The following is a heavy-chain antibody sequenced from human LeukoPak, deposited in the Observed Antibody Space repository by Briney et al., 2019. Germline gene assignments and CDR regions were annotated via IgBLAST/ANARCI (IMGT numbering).Heavy chain of an antibody. J-gene: IGHJ4*02. CDR2: IIPILGIA. CDR1: GGTFSSYA. V-gene: IGHV1-69*04. D-gene: IGHD6-19*01. Sequence: SVKVSCKASGGTFSSYAISWVRQAPGQGLEWMGRIIPILGIANYPQKFQGRVTITADKSTGTAYMELSSLRSEDTAVYYCAREVAVAGTKGFDYWGQGTLVTVSS. CDR3: AREVAVAGTKGFDY.